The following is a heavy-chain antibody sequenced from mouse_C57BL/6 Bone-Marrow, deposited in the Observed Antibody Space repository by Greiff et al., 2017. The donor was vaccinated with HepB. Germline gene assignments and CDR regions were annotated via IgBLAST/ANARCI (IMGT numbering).Heavy chain of an antibody. V-gene: IGHV14-4*01. CDR1: GFNIKDDY. CDR2: IDPENGDT. J-gene: IGHJ3*01. CDR3: TTTVVAKGFAY. D-gene: IGHD1-1*01. Sequence: VQLQQSGAELVRPGASVKLSCTASGFNIKDDYMHWVKQRPEQGLEWIGWIDPENGDTEYASKFQGKATITADTSSNTAYLQLSSLTSDDTAVYYCTTTVVAKGFAYWGQGTLVTVSA.